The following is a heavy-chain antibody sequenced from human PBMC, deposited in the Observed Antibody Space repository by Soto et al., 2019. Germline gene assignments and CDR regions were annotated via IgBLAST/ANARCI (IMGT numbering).Heavy chain of an antibody. CDR3: ERGWWGSSTMCHPGDD. D-gene: IGHD6-6*01. V-gene: IGHV4-4*02. CDR1: GGSINSSNW. Sequence: SETLSLTCADTGGSINSSNWWCWVLLPPGKGLEWIGAPDHSGSNNDTPPLKRRVTISVDKSKHPFSLTLSSVTAADTAVYYCERGWWGSSTMCHPGDDWGQGNLVTVS. J-gene: IGHJ4*02. CDR2: PDHSGSN.